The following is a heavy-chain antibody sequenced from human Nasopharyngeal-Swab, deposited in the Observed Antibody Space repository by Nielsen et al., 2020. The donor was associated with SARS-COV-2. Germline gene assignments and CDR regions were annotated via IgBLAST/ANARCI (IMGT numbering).Heavy chain of an antibody. CDR2: ISYDGSNK. D-gene: IGHD2-2*01. Sequence: GESLKISCAASGFTFSSYGMHWVRQAPGKGLEWVAVISYDGSNKYYADSVKGRFTISRDNSKNTLYLQMNSLRAEDTAVYYCTSYLPADYWGQGTLVTVSS. CDR1: GFTFSSYG. J-gene: IGHJ4*02. V-gene: IGHV3-30*03. CDR3: TSYLPADY.